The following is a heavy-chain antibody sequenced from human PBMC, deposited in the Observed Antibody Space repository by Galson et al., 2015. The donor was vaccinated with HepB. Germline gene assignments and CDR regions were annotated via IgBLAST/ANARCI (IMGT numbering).Heavy chain of an antibody. CDR1: GGSISSYY. J-gene: IGHJ5*02. V-gene: IGHV4-59*06. D-gene: IGHD4-17*01. CDR2: IYYSGST. CDR3: ARAPSTGWFDP. Sequence: ETLSLTCTVSGGSISSYYWSWIRQPPGKGLEWIGYIYYSGSTYYNPSLKSRVTISVDTSKNQFSLKLSSVTAADTAVYYCARAPSTGWFDPWGQGTLVTVSS.